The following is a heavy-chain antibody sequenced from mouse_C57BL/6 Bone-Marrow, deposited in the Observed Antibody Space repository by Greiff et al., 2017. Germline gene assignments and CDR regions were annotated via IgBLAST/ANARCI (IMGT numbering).Heavy chain of an antibody. V-gene: IGHV2-2*01. Sequence: VKLQESGPGLVQPSPSLSITCTVSGFSLTSYGVHWVRQSPGKGLEWLGVIWSGGGTDYNAAFISRLSISKDNSTGQVFFKMNSLQADETAIYYCARRDYYGSSYDMDYWGQGTSVTVSS. CDR2: IWSGGGT. D-gene: IGHD1-1*01. CDR3: ARRDYYGSSYDMDY. CDR1: GFSLTSYG. J-gene: IGHJ4*01.